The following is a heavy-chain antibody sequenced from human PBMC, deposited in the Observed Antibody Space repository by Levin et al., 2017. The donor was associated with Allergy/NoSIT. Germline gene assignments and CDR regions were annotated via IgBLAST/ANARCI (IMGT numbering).Heavy chain of an antibody. CDR2: IIPIFGTA. V-gene: IGHV1-69*13. CDR1: GGTFSSYA. CDR3: ARDAGCSSTSCYTSQFDP. Sequence: SVKVSCKASGGTFSSYAISWVRQAPGQGLEWMGGIIPIFGTANYAQKFQGRVTITADESTSTAYMELSSLRSEDTAVYYCARDAGCSSTSCYTSQFDPWGQGTLVTVSS. J-gene: IGHJ5*02. D-gene: IGHD2-2*02.